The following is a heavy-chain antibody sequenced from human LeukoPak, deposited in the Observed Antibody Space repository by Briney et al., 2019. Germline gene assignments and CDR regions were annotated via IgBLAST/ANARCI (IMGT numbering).Heavy chain of an antibody. Sequence: SVKLSCTTSCGTFNIYSINRVRQAPGQGLEWMGRILPILCVANYAQKFQGRVTITADTSTATSYTEWSRLECEDPAVYYCGRGGEATYGIDLWGPGTTVSV. J-gene: IGHJ6*02. CDR3: GRGGEATYGIDL. V-gene: IGHV1-69*04. D-gene: IGHD5-24*01. CDR2: ILPILCVA. CDR1: CGTFNIYS.